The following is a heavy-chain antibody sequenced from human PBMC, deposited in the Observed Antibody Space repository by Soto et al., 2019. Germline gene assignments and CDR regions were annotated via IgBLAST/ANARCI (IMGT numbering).Heavy chain of an antibody. Sequence: ASVKVSCKASGYTFTKYAMHWVRQAPGQRLEWMGWVNAGNGNTKYSQKFQGRVTITRDTSATTAYMELSSLRSEDTAVYYCARGEGYCSGGTCYRWFDPWGQGTLVTVSS. V-gene: IGHV1-3*01. CDR3: ARGEGYCSGGTCYRWFDP. CDR2: VNAGNGNT. D-gene: IGHD2-15*01. J-gene: IGHJ5*02. CDR1: GYTFTKYA.